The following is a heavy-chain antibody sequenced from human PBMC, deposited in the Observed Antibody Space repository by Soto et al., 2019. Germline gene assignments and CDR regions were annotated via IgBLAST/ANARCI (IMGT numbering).Heavy chain of an antibody. CDR3: ARSPSWETTVTPYYFDY. CDR2: MNPKSANT. J-gene: IGHJ4*02. Sequence: QVQLVQSGAEVKKPGASVKVSCKASRYTFISYDINWVRQATGQGLEWMGWMNPKSANTGYAQNFQGRVTMTRHTSISTAYLELSSLRSEDTAVYYCARSPSWETTVTPYYFDYWGQGTLVTVSS. V-gene: IGHV1-8*01. D-gene: IGHD4-4*01. CDR1: RYTFISYD.